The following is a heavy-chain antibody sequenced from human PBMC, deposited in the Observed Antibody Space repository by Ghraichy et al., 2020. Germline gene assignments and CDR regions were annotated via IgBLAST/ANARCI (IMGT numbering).Heavy chain of an antibody. V-gene: IGHV4-34*01. D-gene: IGHD5-18*01. CDR1: GGSFSGYY. J-gene: IGHJ6*02. CDR2: INHSGST. Sequence: SETLSLTCAVYGGSFSGYYWSWIRQPPGKGLEWIGEINHSGSTNYNPSLKSRVTISVDTSKNQFSLKLSSVTAADTAVYYCARGRIQLRSAWGMDVWGQGTTVTVSS. CDR3: ARGRIQLRSAWGMDV.